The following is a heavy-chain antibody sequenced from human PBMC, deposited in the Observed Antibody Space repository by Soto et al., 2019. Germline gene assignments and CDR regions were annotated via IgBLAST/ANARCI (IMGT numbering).Heavy chain of an antibody. CDR3: AKARAQYYDFWSGYPVDY. D-gene: IGHD3-3*01. V-gene: IGHV3-23*01. CDR1: GFTFSSYA. CDR2: ISGSGGST. Sequence: EVQLLESGGGLVQPGGSLRLSCAASGFTFSSYAMSWVRQAPGKGLEWVSAISGSGGSTYYADSVKGRFTISRDNSKNTLYLQMNSLRAEDTAVYYGAKARAQYYDFWSGYPVDYWGQGTLVTVSS. J-gene: IGHJ4*02.